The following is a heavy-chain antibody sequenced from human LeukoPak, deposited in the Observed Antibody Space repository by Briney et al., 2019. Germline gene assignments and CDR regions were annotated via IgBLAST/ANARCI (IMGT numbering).Heavy chain of an antibody. CDR1: GYTFTSYG. CDR2: ISAYNGNT. CDR3: ARVPLDHYYYGMDV. V-gene: IGHV1-18*01. J-gene: IGHJ6*02. Sequence: GASVKVSCKASGYTFTSYGISWVRQASGQGLEWMGWISAYNGNTNYAQKLQGRVTMTTDTSTSTAYMELRSLRSDDTAVYYCARVPLDHYYYGMDVWGQGTTVTVSS.